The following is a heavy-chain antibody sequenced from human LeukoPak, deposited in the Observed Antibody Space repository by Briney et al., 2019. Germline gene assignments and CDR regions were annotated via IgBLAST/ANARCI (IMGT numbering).Heavy chain of an antibody. J-gene: IGHJ4*02. Sequence: PSQTLSLTCTVSGGSITSGGYYWSWIRQPPGKGLEWIAYIYHSGNVYESANTFYNPSLRSRVHISIDRSKNQFFLNLDSVTAADTAVYYCARDLYSDVNHFDYWGQGTLVTVSS. D-gene: IGHD4-17*01. CDR2: IYHSGNVYESANT. V-gene: IGHV4-30-2*01. CDR1: GGSITSGGYY. CDR3: ARDLYSDVNHFDY.